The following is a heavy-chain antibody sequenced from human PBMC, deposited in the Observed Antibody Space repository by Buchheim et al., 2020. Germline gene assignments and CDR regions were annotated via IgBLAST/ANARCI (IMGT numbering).Heavy chain of an antibody. D-gene: IGHD6-6*01. J-gene: IGHJ4*02. CDR1: GGSISSGAYY. V-gene: IGHV4-31*03. Sequence: QVQLQESGPGLMKPSQTLSLTCTVSGGSISSGAYYWSWIRQHPGKGLEWIAYIYKSGSTYYNPSLKSRVTLSVDPSKNQFSLKLSSVTAADTAVYYCATKGGGSTSSSQFDYWGQGTL. CDR3: ATKGGGSTSSSQFDY. CDR2: IYKSGST.